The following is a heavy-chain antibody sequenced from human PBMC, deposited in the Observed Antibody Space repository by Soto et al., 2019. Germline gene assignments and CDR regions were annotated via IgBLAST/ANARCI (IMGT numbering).Heavy chain of an antibody. J-gene: IGHJ4*01. CDR3: ERDDALDDSSAYYFLY. CDR1: GGTFSRYT. Sequence: VSSVKVSCKASGGTFSRYTINWVRQAPGQGLEWMGGITPMFGKPNYAQKFQGRVTITADESTSTGYMELRSLRSDDTAVYYFERDDALDDSSAYYFLYWGQ. V-gene: IGHV1-69*13. CDR2: ITPMFGKP. D-gene: IGHD3-22*01.